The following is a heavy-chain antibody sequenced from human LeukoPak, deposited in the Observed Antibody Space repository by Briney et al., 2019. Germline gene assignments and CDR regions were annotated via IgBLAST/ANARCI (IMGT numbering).Heavy chain of an antibody. D-gene: IGHD2-2*01. Sequence: ASVKVSRKASGYTFTGYYMHWVRQAPGQGLEWMGWINPNSGGTNYAQKFQGRVTMTRDTSISTAYMELSRLRSDDTAVYYCARSMIVVVPAARRMDVWGQGTTVTVSS. CDR1: GYTFTGYY. V-gene: IGHV1-2*02. CDR3: ARSMIVVVPAARRMDV. CDR2: INPNSGGT. J-gene: IGHJ6*02.